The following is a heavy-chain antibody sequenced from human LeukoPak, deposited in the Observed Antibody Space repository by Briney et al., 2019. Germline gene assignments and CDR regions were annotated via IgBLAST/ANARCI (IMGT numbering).Heavy chain of an antibody. D-gene: IGHD6-19*01. V-gene: IGHV4-4*02. CDR2: IYHSGST. CDR1: GGSISSSNW. J-gene: IGHJ6*03. Sequence: SETLSLTCAVSGGSISSSNWWSWVRQPPGKGLEWIGEIYHSGSTNYNPSLKSRVTISVDKSKNQFSLKLSSVTAADTAVYYCARVTGSGWHAPVRYPWDYYYYYYMDVWGKGTTVTVSS. CDR3: ARVTGSGWHAPVRYPWDYYYYYYMDV.